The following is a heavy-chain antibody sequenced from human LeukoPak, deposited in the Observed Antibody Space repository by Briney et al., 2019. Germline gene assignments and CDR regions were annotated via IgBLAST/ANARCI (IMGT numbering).Heavy chain of an antibody. D-gene: IGHD2-2*01. Sequence: SQTLSLTCTVSGGSISSGDYYWSWIRQPPGKGLEWIGYIYYSGSTYYNPSLKSRVTISVDTSKNQFSLKLSSVTAADTAVYYCARGRPYCSSTSCYPEYFQHWGQGTLVTVSS. CDR3: ARGRPYCSSTSCYPEYFQH. J-gene: IGHJ1*01. CDR2: IYYSGST. V-gene: IGHV4-30-4*08. CDR1: GGSISSGDYY.